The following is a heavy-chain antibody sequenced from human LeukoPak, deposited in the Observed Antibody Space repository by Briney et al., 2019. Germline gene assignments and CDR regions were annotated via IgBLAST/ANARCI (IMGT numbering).Heavy chain of an antibody. J-gene: IGHJ6*02. Sequence: SETLSLTCTVSGGSISSYYWSWIRQPPGKGLEWIGYTYYSGSTNYNPSLKSRVTISVDTSKNQFSLKLSSVTAAGTAVYYCARGRTVTPFYYYYYGMDVWGQGTTVTVSS. CDR3: ARGRTVTPFYYYYYGMDV. D-gene: IGHD4-17*01. CDR1: GGSISSYY. CDR2: TYYSGST. V-gene: IGHV4-59*12.